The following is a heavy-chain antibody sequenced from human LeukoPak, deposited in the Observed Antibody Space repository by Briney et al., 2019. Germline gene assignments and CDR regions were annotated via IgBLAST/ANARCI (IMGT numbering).Heavy chain of an antibody. CDR1: GFTFSSYA. J-gene: IGHJ4*02. Sequence: GGPLRLSCAASGFTFSSYAMNWVRQAPGKGLEWVSYISSSSSTTYYADSVRGRFTISRDNAKNSLYLQMNSLRDEDTAVYYCARVQYGSGSYYLDYWGQGTLVTVSS. CDR2: ISSSSSTT. V-gene: IGHV3-48*02. CDR3: ARVQYGSGSYYLDY. D-gene: IGHD3-10*01.